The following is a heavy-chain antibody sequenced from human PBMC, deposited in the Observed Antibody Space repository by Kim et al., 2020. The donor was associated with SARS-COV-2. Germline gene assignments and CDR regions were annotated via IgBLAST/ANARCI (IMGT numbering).Heavy chain of an antibody. CDR2: IWYDGSNK. Sequence: GGSLRLSCAASGFTFSSYGMHWVRQAPGKGLEWVAVIWYDGSNKYYADSVKGRFTISRDNSKNTLYLQMNSLRAEDTAVYYCAKDSLIVATILASYGMDVWGQGTTVTVSS. V-gene: IGHV3-33*06. D-gene: IGHD5-12*01. CDR1: GFTFSSYG. CDR3: AKDSLIVATILASYGMDV. J-gene: IGHJ6*02.